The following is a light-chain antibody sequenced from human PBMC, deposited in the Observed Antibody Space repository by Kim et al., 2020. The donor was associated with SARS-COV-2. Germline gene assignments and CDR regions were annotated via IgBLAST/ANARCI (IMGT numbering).Light chain of an antibody. CDR2: SDN. CDR3: KVWDDSLNGVV. CDR1: SSNIGRNA. Sequence: ELTQPPSASGTPGQRVTISCSGSSSNIGRNAVDWYQQLPGTAPKLLMYSDNQRPSGVPDRFSGSKSGTSASLAISGLQSEDEADYYCKVWDDSLNGVVFGGGTKLTVL. J-gene: IGLJ2*01. V-gene: IGLV1-44*01.